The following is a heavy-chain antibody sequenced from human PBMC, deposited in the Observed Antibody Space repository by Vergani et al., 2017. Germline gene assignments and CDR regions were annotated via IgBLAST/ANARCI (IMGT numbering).Heavy chain of an antibody. CDR2: IYYSGST. CDR3: ARDIGYYDFWSGSNAFDI. CDR1: GGSISSGDYY. V-gene: IGHV4-30-4*01. J-gene: IGHJ3*02. D-gene: IGHD3-3*01. Sequence: QVQLQESGPGLVKPPQTLSLTCTVSGGSISSGDYYWSWIRQPPGKGLEWIGYIYYSGSTYYNPSLKSRVTISVDTSKNQFSLKLSSVTAADTAVYYCARDIGYYDFWSGSNAFDIWGQGTMVTVSS.